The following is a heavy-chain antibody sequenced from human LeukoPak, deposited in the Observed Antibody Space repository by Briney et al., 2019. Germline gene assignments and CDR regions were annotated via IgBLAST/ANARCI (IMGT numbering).Heavy chain of an antibody. D-gene: IGHD6-13*01. V-gene: IGHV4-61*02. CDR2: IYTSGST. CDR1: GNSISSGDYY. CDR3: ARGEVEQQLPTGY. Sequence: PSETLSLTCTVSGNSISSGDYYWSWIRQPAGKGLEWIGRIYTSGSTNYNPSLKSRVTISGDTSKNQFSLKLSSVTAADTAVYYCARGEVEQQLPTGYWGQGTLVTVSS. J-gene: IGHJ4*02.